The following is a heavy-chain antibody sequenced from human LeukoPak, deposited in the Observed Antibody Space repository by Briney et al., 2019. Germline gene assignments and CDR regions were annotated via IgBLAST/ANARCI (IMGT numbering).Heavy chain of an antibody. CDR3: ARQAGASDAFDI. V-gene: IGHV4-30-4*08. CDR1: GGSISSGDYY. J-gene: IGHJ3*02. D-gene: IGHD3-10*01. Sequence: PSETLSLTCTVSGGSISSGDYYWSWIRQPPGKGLEWIGYIYYSGSTYYNPSLKSRVTISVDTSKNQFSLKLSSVTAADTAVYYCARQAGASDAFDIWGQGTMVTVSS. CDR2: IYYSGST.